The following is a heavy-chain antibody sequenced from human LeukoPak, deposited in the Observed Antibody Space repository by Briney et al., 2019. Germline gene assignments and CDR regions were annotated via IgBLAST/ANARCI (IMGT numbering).Heavy chain of an antibody. D-gene: IGHD5-18*01. CDR3: ARDLLDTSMVHYWYFDL. CDR2: IYYNRST. CDR1: GSSISSGEYY. V-gene: IGHV4-31*03. Sequence: SQTLSLTCTVSGSSISSGEYYWSWIRQHPGKGWDWIGYIYYNRSTYYNPSLKCRVTISVDTSKNQFTLRLSSVTAADTAVYYCARDLLDTSMVHYWYFDLWGRGTLVTVSS. J-gene: IGHJ2*01.